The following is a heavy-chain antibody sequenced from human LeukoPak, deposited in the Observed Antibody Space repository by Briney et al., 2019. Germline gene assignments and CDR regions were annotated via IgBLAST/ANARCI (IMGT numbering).Heavy chain of an antibody. D-gene: IGHD3-16*02. CDR2: ISAYNGNT. J-gene: IGHJ4*02. V-gene: IGHV1-18*01. CDR1: GYTFTSYG. Sequence: ASVKVSCKASGYTFTSYGISWVRQAPGQGLEWMGWISAYNGNTNYAQKFQGRVTMTTDTSTSTAYMELRNLRSDDTAVYYSVRSYRSREFDYWGQGTLVTVSS. CDR3: VRSYRSREFDY.